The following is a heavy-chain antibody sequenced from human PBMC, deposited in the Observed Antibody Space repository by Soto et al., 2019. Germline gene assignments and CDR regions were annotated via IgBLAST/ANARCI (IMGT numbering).Heavy chain of an antibody. V-gene: IGHV1-69*06. CDR2: IIPIFNST. CDR1: GSRFSNYV. J-gene: IGHJ4*02. CDR3: AREGRGKKAGYNGLVSLGY. Sequence: ASVKVSCKVSGSRFSNYVISWVRQAPGHGLEWLGRIIPIFNSTKYAQSFQGRVTITADKSTSTASLELSSLRSDETAVYYCAREGRGKKAGYNGLVSLGYWGQGPLVTVSS. D-gene: IGHD2-2*02.